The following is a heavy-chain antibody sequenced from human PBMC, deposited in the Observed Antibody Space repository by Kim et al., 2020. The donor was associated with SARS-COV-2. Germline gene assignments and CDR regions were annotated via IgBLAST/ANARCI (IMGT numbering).Heavy chain of an antibody. J-gene: IGHJ4*02. D-gene: IGHD2-15*01. CDR2: ISSSGSTI. Sequence: GGSLRLSCAASGFTFSSYEMNWVRQAPGKGLEWVSYISSSGSTIYYADSVKGRFTISRDNAKNSLYLQMNSLRAEDTAVYYCATSPGYCSGGSCYHSGATPGFDYWGQGTLVTVSS. V-gene: IGHV3-48*03. CDR1: GFTFSSYE. CDR3: ATSPGYCSGGSCYHSGATPGFDY.